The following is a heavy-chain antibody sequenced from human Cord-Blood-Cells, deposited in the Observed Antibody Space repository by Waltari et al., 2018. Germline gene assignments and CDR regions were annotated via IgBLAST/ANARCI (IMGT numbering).Heavy chain of an antibody. D-gene: IGHD4-17*01. CDR1: GGTFSSYA. CDR2: IIPIFGTA. CDR3: ARDRVADYGDYWFDP. J-gene: IGHJ5*02. Sequence: QVQLVQSGAEVKKPGPSVKVSCKASGGTFSSYAISWVRQDPGQGLEWMGGIIPIFGTANDAQKSQGRVTITADESTSTAYMELSSLRSEDTAVYYCARDRVADYGDYWFDPWGQGTLVTVSS. V-gene: IGHV1-69*01.